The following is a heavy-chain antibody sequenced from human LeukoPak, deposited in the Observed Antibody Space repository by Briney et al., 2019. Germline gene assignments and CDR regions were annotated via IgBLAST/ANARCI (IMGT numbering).Heavy chain of an antibody. CDR2: IYYSGST. D-gene: IGHD6-19*01. J-gene: IGHJ4*02. V-gene: IGHV4-59*08. CDR1: GGSISSYY. CDR3: ARHAVAGTLGVDY. Sequence: SETLSLTCTVSGGSISSYYWSWIRQPPGKGLEWIGYIYYSGSTNYNPSLKSRVTISVDTSKNQFSLKLSSVTAADTAVYYCARHAVAGTLGVDYGGQGALVTVSS.